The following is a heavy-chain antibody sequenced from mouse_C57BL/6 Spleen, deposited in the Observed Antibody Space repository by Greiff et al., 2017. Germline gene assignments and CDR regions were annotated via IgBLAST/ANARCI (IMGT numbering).Heavy chain of an antibody. V-gene: IGHV5-4*01. CDR1: GFTFSSYA. CDR3: AREGVYDYDEEGYAMDY. Sequence: DVMLVESGGGLVKPGGSLKLSCAASGFTFSSYAMSWVRQTPEKRLEWVATISDGGSYTYYPDNVKGRFTISRDNAKNNLYLQMSHLKSEDTAMYYCAREGVYDYDEEGYAMDYWGQGTSVTVSS. J-gene: IGHJ4*01. D-gene: IGHD2-4*01. CDR2: ISDGGSYT.